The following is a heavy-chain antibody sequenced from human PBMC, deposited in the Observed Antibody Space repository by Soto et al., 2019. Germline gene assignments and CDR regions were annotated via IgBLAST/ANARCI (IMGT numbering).Heavy chain of an antibody. D-gene: IGHD4-17*01. CDR2: INPSGGST. CDR1: GYTFTSYY. Sequence: ASVKVSCKSSGYTFTSYYIHWVRQAPGQGLEWMGIINPSGGSTSYAQKFQGRVTMTRDTSTSTVYMELSSLRSEDTAVYYCARWDPYGDPLDYWGQGTLVNVSS. CDR3: ARWDPYGDPLDY. J-gene: IGHJ4*02. V-gene: IGHV1-46*01.